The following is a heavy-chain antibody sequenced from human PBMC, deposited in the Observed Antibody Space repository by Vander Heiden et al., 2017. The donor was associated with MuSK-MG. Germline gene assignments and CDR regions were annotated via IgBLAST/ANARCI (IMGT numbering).Heavy chain of an antibody. CDR2: ISGSGGST. CDR3: AKDPASGWDRAPPPKYFQH. CDR1: GFTFSSYA. D-gene: IGHD6-19*01. Sequence: EVQLLESGGGLVQPGGSLRLSCAASGFTFSSYAMGWVRQAPGKGLEWVSAISGSGGSTYYADSVKGRFTISRDNSKNTLYLQMNSLRAEETAVYYCAKDPASGWDRAPPPKYFQHWGQGTLVTVSS. V-gene: IGHV3-23*01. J-gene: IGHJ1*01.